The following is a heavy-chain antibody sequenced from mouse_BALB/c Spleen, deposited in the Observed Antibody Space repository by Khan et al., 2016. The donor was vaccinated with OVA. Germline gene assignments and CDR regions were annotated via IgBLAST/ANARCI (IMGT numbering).Heavy chain of an antibody. V-gene: IGHV3-6*02. J-gene: IGHJ3*01. CDR2: ISYDGST. CDR3: ASAYAGYYFAY. CDR1: DYSITSGFY. D-gene: IGHD2-3*01. Sequence: EVQLQESGPGLVKPSQSLSLTCSVTDYSITSGFYWNWIRQFPGNKLEWMGYISYDGSTNSTPSLKNRISITRDTSTNQFFLTLNSVPTEDTATYFCASAYAGYYFAYWGQGTLIPVSA.